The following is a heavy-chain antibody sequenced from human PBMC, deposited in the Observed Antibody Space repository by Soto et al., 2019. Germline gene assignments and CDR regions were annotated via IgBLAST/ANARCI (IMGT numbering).Heavy chain of an antibody. CDR2: ISYDGSNK. CDR3: AKGVRYYDSSGYYYVSVGFDY. V-gene: IGHV3-30*18. J-gene: IGHJ4*02. D-gene: IGHD3-22*01. Sequence: GGSLRLSCAASGFTFSSYGMHWVRQAPGKGLEWVAVISYDGSNKYYADSVKGRFTISRDNSKNTLYLQMNSLRAEDTAVYYCAKGVRYYDSSGYYYVSVGFDYWGQGTLVTVSS. CDR1: GFTFSSYG.